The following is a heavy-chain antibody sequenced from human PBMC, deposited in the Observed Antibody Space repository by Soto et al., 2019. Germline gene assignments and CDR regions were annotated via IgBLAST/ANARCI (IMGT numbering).Heavy chain of an antibody. CDR3: AKRDYYDSATFSPLFES. Sequence: EVQLLESGGGLVQPGGSLRLSCTASGFTFSGYAMSWVRQSPGKELEWVAAITGDGHRTYYADSVEGRFTISRDNSKKTLCLQMTSLRTEDTAIYHCAKRDYYDSATFSPLFESWGQGVLVTVSS. D-gene: IGHD3-22*01. V-gene: IGHV3-23*01. J-gene: IGHJ4*02. CDR2: ITGDGHRT. CDR1: GFTFSGYA.